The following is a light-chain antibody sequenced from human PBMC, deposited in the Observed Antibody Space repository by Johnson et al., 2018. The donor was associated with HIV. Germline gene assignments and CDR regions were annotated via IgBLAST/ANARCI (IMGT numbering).Light chain of an antibody. V-gene: IGLV1-51*02. CDR2: ENN. CDR3: ATWDSSLSVYV. J-gene: IGLJ1*01. Sequence: QSVLTQPPSVSAAPGQKVTISCSGNSSNIGNNYVAWYQQIPGTAPKLLIYENNKRPSGIPDRFSGSKSGTSATLGITGLQTGDEADYHCATWDSSLSVYVFGTGTKVTVL. CDR1: SSNIGNNY.